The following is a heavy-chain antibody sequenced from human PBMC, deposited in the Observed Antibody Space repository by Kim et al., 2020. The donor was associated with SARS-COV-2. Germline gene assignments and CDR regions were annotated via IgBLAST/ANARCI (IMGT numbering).Heavy chain of an antibody. J-gene: IGHJ4*02. V-gene: IGHV3-9*01. CDR3: AKGLTGTTEDFDY. Sequence: GGSLRLSCAASGFTFDDYAMHWVRQAPGKGLEWVSGISWNSGSIGYADSVKGRFTISRDNAKNSLSLQMNSLRVEDTALYYCAKGLTGTTEDFDYWGQGT. CDR1: GFTFDDYA. D-gene: IGHD1-20*01. CDR2: ISWNSGSI.